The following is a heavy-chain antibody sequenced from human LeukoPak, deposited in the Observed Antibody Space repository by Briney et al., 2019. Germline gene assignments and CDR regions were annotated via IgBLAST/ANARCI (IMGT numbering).Heavy chain of an antibody. D-gene: IGHD3-3*01. CDR2: IYYSGST. CDR1: GGSISSSSYY. J-gene: IGHJ5*02. V-gene: IGHV4-39*07. Sequence: PSETLSLTCTVSGGSISSSSYYWGWIRQPPGKGLEWIGSIYYSGSTYYNPSLKSRVTISVDTFKNQFSLKLSSVTAADTAVYYCARWVAIFGVVPGHWFDPWGQGTLVTVSS. CDR3: ARWVAIFGVVPGHWFDP.